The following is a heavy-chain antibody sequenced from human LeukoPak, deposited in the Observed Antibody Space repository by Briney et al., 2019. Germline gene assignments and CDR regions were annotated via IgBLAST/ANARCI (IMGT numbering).Heavy chain of an antibody. CDR3: AIVLITMIVGGPMDV. CDR1: GFTFSSYE. D-gene: IGHD3-22*01. V-gene: IGHV3-48*03. CDR2: ISSSGSTI. Sequence: GGSLRLSCAASGFTFSSYEMNWVRQAPGKGLEWVSYISSSGSTIYYADSVKGRFTISRDNAKNSLYLQMTSLRPEDTAVYYCAIVLITMIVGGPMDVWGKGTTVTISS. J-gene: IGHJ6*04.